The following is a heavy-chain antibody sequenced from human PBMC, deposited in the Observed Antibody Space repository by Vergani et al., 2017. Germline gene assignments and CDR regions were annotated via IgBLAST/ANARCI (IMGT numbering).Heavy chain of an antibody. D-gene: IGHD1-7*01. V-gene: IGHV2-5*04. CDR2: IYWNDDQ. Sequence: QITLKESGPTLVKPTQTLTLTCTFSGFSLNTRGVSVAWIRQPPGKALDWLALIYWNDDQHYSPSLNNRVTITKDTSKNQVVLTMTNMDYVDTGTYYCVYRKTEWGTTGCFYQFYYYYNRDVWGKGTTVTVSS. J-gene: IGHJ6*03. CDR1: GFSLNTRGVS. CDR3: VYRKTEWGTTGCFYQFYYYYNRDV.